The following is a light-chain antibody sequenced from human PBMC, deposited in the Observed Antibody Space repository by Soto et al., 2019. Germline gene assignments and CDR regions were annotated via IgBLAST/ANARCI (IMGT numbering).Light chain of an antibody. CDR3: QQYGSSLYT. CDR1: QSVSSSY. J-gene: IGKJ2*01. V-gene: IGKV3-20*01. CDR2: GAS. Sequence: EIVLTQSPGTLSLSPGERATLSCRASQSVSSSYLAWYHQKPGPAPRLLIYGASSRATGIPDRFSGSGSGTHFTLTISRLEPEDFAMYYCQQYGSSLYTFEQGKKLEIK.